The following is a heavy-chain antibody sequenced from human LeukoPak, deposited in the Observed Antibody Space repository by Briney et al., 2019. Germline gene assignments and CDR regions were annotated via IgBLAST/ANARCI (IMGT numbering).Heavy chain of an antibody. V-gene: IGHV4-39*07. CDR1: DGSISSSSYY. D-gene: IGHD2-15*01. J-gene: IGHJ6*03. CDR2: IYYSGNT. CDR3: ARVPSESGEDRYYMDV. Sequence: SETLSLTCTVSDGSISSSSYYWGWIRQPPGKGLEWIGNIYYSGNTYYNPSLKSRVTISVDTSKNQFSLKLGSVTAADTAVYYCARVPSESGEDRYYMDVWGKGTTVTISS.